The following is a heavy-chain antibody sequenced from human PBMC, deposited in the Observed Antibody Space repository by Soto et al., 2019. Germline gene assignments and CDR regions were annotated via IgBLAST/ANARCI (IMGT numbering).Heavy chain of an antibody. V-gene: IGHV3-9*01. CDR2: ITWNSGDI. CDR1: GFNFDDYA. CDR3: ARSRGLVSRPLDL. J-gene: IGHJ5*02. D-gene: IGHD3-22*01. Sequence: EVQLVESGGGLVQPDRSLRLSCAASGFNFDDYAMHWVRQAPGKGLEWVSGITWNSGDITYTGSVKGRFSVSRDNAENSLYLHMNSLRPEDTAFYYCARSRGLVSRPLDLWGQGTLVTVSS.